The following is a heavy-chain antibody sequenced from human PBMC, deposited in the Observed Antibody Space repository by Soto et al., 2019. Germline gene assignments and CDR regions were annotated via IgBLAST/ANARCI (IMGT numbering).Heavy chain of an antibody. V-gene: IGHV3-33*01. CDR1: GFTFSSYG. CDR3: ARSEYRSSSVDY. J-gene: IGHJ4*02. D-gene: IGHD6-13*01. Sequence: GGSLRLSCAASGFTFSSYGMHWVRQAPGKGLEWVAVIWYDGSNKYYADSVKGRFTISRDNSKNTLYLQMNSLRAEDTAVYYCARSEYRSSSVDYWGQGTLVTVYS. CDR2: IWYDGSNK.